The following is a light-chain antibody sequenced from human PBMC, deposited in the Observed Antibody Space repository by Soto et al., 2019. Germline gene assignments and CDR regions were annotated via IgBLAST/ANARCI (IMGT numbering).Light chain of an antibody. V-gene: IGKV1-39*01. CDR3: QQSYLTPLT. CDR1: QCITGY. CDR2: GSS. J-gene: IGKJ4*01. Sequence: DIQMTQSPSSLSTSVGDRVIITCRASQCITGYLNWYQQKPGKAPKLLIYGSSNLQSGVPSRFSGSGSGTDFTLTISSLQPEDFAIYYCQQSYLTPLTFGGGTKVEIK.